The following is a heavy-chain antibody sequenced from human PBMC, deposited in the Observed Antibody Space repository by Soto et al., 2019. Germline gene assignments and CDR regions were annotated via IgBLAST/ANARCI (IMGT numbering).Heavy chain of an antibody. Sequence: SETLSLTCTVSGGSISSYYWSWIRQPPGKGLEWIGYIYYSGSTNYNPSLKSRVTISVDTSKNQFSLKLSSVTAADTAVYYCARDQYYYDSSGPMGMDVWGQGTTVTVSS. CDR1: GGSISSYY. CDR2: IYYSGST. CDR3: ARDQYYYDSSGPMGMDV. D-gene: IGHD3-22*01. J-gene: IGHJ6*02. V-gene: IGHV4-59*01.